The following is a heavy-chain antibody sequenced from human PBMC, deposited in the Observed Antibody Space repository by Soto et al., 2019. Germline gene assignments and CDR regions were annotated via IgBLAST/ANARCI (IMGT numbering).Heavy chain of an antibody. J-gene: IGHJ4*02. CDR1: GGSISSYY. CDR2: IYYSGST. CDR3: ASLGYCSSTSCHEGYFDY. V-gene: IGHV4-59*08. Sequence: SETLSLTCTVSGGSISSYYWSWIRQPPGKGLEWIGYIYYSGSTNYNPSLKSRVTISVDTSKNQFSLKLSSVTAADTAVYYFASLGYCSSTSCHEGYFDYCGQGTLVTVSS. D-gene: IGHD2-2*01.